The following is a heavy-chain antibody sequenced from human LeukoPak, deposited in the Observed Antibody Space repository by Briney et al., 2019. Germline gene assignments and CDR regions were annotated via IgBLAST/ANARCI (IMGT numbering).Heavy chain of an antibody. CDR2: IYYSGST. CDR1: GGSISSYY. J-gene: IGHJ5*02. V-gene: IGHV4-59*01. Sequence: SGTLSLTCTVSGGSISSYYWSWIRQPPGKGLEWIGYIYYSGSTNYNPSLKSRVTISVDTSKNQFSLKLSSVTAADTAVYYCARARFAAGDTAMVPPAKPLYWFDPWGQGTLVTVSS. CDR3: ARARFAAGDTAMVPPAKPLYWFDP. D-gene: IGHD5-18*01.